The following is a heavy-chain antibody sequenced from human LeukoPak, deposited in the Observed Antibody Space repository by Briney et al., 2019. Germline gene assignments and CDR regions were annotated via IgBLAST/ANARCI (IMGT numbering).Heavy chain of an antibody. Sequence: AESLRLSCAASGFSFSSYWMSWDRQAPGKGLEWVANINPDGSNILYVDSVKGRFTISRDNAKNSLYLQMNNLRAEDTAVYFCVSGFLQWLYWGQGTLVTVSS. J-gene: IGHJ4*02. CDR2: INPDGSNI. V-gene: IGHV3-7*01. CDR1: GFSFSSYW. CDR3: VSGFLQWLY. D-gene: IGHD3-3*01.